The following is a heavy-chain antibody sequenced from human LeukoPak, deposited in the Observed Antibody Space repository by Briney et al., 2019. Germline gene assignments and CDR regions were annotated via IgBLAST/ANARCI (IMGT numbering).Heavy chain of an antibody. CDR1: GFTFSSYW. V-gene: IGHV3-74*01. CDR3: ARDRGGSGPTTTDY. Sequence: GGSLRLSCAASGFTFSSYWMHWVRHAPGKGLVWVSRINTDGSSTIYPGSVKGRFTTSRDNAKNTLYLQMNSLRAEDTAVYYCARDRGGSGPTTTDYWGQGTLVTVSS. D-gene: IGHD6-19*01. CDR2: INTDGSST. J-gene: IGHJ4*02.